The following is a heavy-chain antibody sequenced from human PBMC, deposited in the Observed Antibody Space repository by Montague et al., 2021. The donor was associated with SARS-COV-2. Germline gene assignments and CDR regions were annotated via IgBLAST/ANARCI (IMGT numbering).Heavy chain of an antibody. CDR1: GSWVYGDY. V-gene: IGHV4-59*02. J-gene: IGHJ4*02. D-gene: IGHD4-23*01. CDR2: IFYSRST. CDR3: AKASRGYGGDFDS. Sequence: SETLSLTCSVPGSWVYGDYWSWVRQNPGKELDWLGYIFYSRSTYNPSLNSRVTMSLDTSKNHFSLNLISVTAADTAVYYCAKASRGYGGDFDSWGQGTLVIVSS.